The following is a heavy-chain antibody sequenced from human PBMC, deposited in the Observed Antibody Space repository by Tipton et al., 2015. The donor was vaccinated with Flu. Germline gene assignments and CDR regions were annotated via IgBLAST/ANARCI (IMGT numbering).Heavy chain of an antibody. CDR3: ARQGVRGVINY. Sequence: TLSLTCTVSGGSISSYYWSWIRQPPGKGLEWIGYIYYSGSTNYNPSLKSRVTISVDTSKNQFSLKLSSVTAADTAVYYCARQGVRGVINYWGQGTLVTVSS. J-gene: IGHJ4*02. V-gene: IGHV4-59*08. CDR2: IYYSGST. CDR1: GGSISSYY. D-gene: IGHD3-10*01.